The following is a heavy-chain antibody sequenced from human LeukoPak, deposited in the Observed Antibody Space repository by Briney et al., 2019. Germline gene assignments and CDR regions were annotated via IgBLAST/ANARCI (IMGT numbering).Heavy chain of an antibody. V-gene: IGHV3-21*01. D-gene: IGHD3-22*01. CDR1: GFTFSSYS. J-gene: IGHJ4*02. CDR3: ARSPYYYDSSGHPL. CDR2: ISSSSSYI. Sequence: PGGSLRLSCAASGFTFSSYSMNWVRQAPGKGLEWVSSISSSSSYIYYADSVKGRFTISRVNAKNSLYLQMNSLRAEDTAVYYCARSPYYYDSSGHPLWGQGTLVTVSS.